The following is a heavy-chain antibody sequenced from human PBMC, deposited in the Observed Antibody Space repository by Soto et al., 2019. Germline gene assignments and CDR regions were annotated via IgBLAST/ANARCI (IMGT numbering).Heavy chain of an antibody. J-gene: IGHJ4*02. Sequence: QVQLQESGPRLVKPSQTLSLTCSVSGVSISSGDTYCAWIRQAPGKGLEWIGYILHSGSPYYNHSLGSQLTISLDTSKNQFSLRLRSVAAADTAVYSCARAPENSENWNPYYFDYWGQGTLVTVSP. D-gene: IGHD1-1*01. CDR1: GVSISSGDTY. CDR2: ILHSGSP. CDR3: ARAPENSENWNPYYFDY. V-gene: IGHV4-30-4*01.